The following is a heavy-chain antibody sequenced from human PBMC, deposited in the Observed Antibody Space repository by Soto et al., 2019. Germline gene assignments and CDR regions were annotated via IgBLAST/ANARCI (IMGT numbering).Heavy chain of an antibody. D-gene: IGHD3-9*01. Sequence: TLSLTCTVSGGSISSYYWSWIRQPPGKGLEWIGYIYYSGSTNYNPSLKSRVTISVDTSKNQFSLKLSSVTAADTAVYYCARHNAYYDILTGYYRDAFDIWGQGTMVTVSS. CDR3: ARHNAYYDILTGYYRDAFDI. CDR2: IYYSGST. V-gene: IGHV4-59*08. J-gene: IGHJ3*02. CDR1: GGSISSYY.